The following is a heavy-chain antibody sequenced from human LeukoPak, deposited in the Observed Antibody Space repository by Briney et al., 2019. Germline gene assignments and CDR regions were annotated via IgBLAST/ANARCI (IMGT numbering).Heavy chain of an antibody. CDR2: FDPEDGET. D-gene: IGHD6-19*01. Sequence: ASVKVSCKVSGYTLTELSMHWVRQAPGKGLEWMGGFDPEDGETIYAQKFQGGVTMTEDTSTDTAYMELSSLRSEDTAVYYCATVITGAFRAVAGSASAPTLIW. J-gene: IGHJ3*02. CDR3: ATVITGAFRAVAGSASAPTLI. CDR1: GYTLTELS. V-gene: IGHV1-24*01.